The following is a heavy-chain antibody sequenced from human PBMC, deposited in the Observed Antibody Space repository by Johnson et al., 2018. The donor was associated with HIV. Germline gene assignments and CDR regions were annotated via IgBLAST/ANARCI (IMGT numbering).Heavy chain of an antibody. V-gene: IGHV3-20*04. D-gene: IGHD3-22*01. CDR2: INWNSGRT. Sequence: VQLVESGGGVVRPGDSLRLSCVASGFTFDDYGMNWVRLVPGKGLEWVAGINWNSGRTGSADSLKGRFTISRDNSKNTLYLQMNSLRAEDTAVYYCAKDLQDYYDSSVHDAFDIWGQGTMVTVSS. J-gene: IGHJ3*02. CDR3: AKDLQDYYDSSVHDAFDI. CDR1: GFTFDDYG.